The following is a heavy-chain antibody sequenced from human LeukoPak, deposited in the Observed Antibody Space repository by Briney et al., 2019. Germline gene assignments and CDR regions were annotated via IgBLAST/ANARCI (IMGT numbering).Heavy chain of an antibody. CDR2: IYNSGST. CDR3: ARMGSGWFDY. J-gene: IGHJ4*02. V-gene: IGHV4-59*08. Sequence: SETLSLTCTVSGGSISTYYWSWIRQPPGKGLEWIGYIYNSGSTNYNPSLESRVTISADTSKNQFSLKLSSVTAADTAVYYCARMGSGWFDYWGQGTLVTVSS. CDR1: GGSISTYY. D-gene: IGHD6-19*01.